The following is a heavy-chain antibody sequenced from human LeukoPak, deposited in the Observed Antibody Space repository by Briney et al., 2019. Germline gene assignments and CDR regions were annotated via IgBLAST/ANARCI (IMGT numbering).Heavy chain of an antibody. CDR1: GGSISSYY. CDR2: IYYSGST. CDR3: AKRGGYSYDRSNWFDP. D-gene: IGHD5-18*01. J-gene: IGHJ5*02. Sequence: PSETLSLTCTVSGGSISSYYWSWIRQPPGKGLEWIGYIYYSGSTNYNPSLKSRVTISVDTSKNQFSLKLSSVTAADTAVYYCAKRGGYSYDRSNWFDPWGQGTLVTVSS. V-gene: IGHV4-59*01.